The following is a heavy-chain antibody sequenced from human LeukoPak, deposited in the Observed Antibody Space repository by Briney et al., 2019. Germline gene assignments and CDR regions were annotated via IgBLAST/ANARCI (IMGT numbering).Heavy chain of an antibody. D-gene: IGHD5-18*01. CDR1: GFTFTSSA. J-gene: IGHJ4*02. CDR2: IVVGSGNT. V-gene: IGHV1-58*01. Sequence: SVKVSCKASGFTFTSSAVQWVRQARGQRLGWIGWIVVGSGNTNYAQKFQERVTITRDMSTSTAYMELSSLRSEDTAVYYCAARGLRGYSYGSAFDYWGQGTLVTVSS. CDR3: AARGLRGYSYGSAFDY.